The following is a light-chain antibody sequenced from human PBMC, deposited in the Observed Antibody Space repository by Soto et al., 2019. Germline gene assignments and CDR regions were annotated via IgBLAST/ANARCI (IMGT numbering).Light chain of an antibody. V-gene: IGLV2-11*01. CDR1: SSDVGGYSY. CDR2: DVS. CDR3: CSYAGAFTYV. Sequence: QSVLTQPRSVSGSPGHSVTISCTGTSSDVGGYSYVSWYQQHPGKAPKLIISDVSKRPSGVPDRFSGSKFGNTASLTISGLQAEDEADYYCCSYAGAFTYVFGSGTKVT. J-gene: IGLJ1*01.